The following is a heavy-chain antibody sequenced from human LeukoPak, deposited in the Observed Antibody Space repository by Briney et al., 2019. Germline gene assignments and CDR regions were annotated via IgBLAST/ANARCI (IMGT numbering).Heavy chain of an antibody. J-gene: IGHJ4*02. CDR3: ARSTGFFYYIDY. CDR1: GYALTGYY. D-gene: IGHD2-8*02. Sequence: ASVKVSCKASGYALTGYYFHWVRQAPGQGLEWMGWINPNIGDTNYAEKFQGRVTLTRDTSINIAYMELSRLTSDDTAVYYCARSTGFFYYIDYWGQGTLVTVSS. V-gene: IGHV1-2*02. CDR2: INPNIGDT.